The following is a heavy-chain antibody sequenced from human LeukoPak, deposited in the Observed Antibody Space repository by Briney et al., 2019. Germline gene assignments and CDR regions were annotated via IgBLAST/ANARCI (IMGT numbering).Heavy chain of an antibody. D-gene: IGHD4-17*01. CDR1: GFSFSSYG. V-gene: IGHV3-33*06. CDR3: AKVGYGDYYFDY. J-gene: IGHJ4*02. Sequence: SGGSLRLSYAASGFSFSSYGMHWVRQAQGKGLEWVAVIWYDGSNKYYADSVKGRFTISRDNSKNTLYLQMSSLRAEDTAVYYCAKVGYGDYYFDYWGQGTLVTVSS. CDR2: IWYDGSNK.